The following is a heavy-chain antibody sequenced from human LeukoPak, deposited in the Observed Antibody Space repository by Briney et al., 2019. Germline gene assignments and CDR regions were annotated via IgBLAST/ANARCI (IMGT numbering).Heavy chain of an antibody. CDR2: ISYDGSNK. D-gene: IGHD6-19*01. CDR1: GFTFSSYA. J-gene: IGHJ4*02. Sequence: PGGSLRLSCAASGFTFSSYAVHWVRQAPGKGLEWVAVISYDGSNKYYADSVKGRFTISRDNSKNTLYLQMNSLRAEDTAVYYCARDGSLYSSGWLGGDYWGQGTLVTVSS. V-gene: IGHV3-30*04. CDR3: ARDGSLYSSGWLGGDY.